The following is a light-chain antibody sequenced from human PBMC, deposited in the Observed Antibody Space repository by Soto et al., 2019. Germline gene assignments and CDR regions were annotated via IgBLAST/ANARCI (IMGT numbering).Light chain of an antibody. CDR2: EGS. Sequence: DIVLTQSPATLSSSPGQTATLSCRASQSVSSYLAWYQQKAGQAPRLLIYEGSNRATGIPTRFSGSGSGTDFTLTISGLEPEDFAVYYCQQRNNWPWTFGQGTKVDIK. CDR3: QQRNNWPWT. J-gene: IGKJ1*01. V-gene: IGKV3-11*01. CDR1: QSVSSY.